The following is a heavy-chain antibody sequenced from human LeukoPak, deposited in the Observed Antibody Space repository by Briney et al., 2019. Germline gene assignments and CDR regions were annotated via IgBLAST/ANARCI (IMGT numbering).Heavy chain of an antibody. CDR2: ISYDGSNK. Sequence: GGSLRLSCAASGFTFSSYGMHWVRQAPGKGLEWVAVISYDGSNKYYADSVKGRFTISRDNSKNTLYLQMNSLRAEDTAVYYCANDPGSDDFYYYMDVWGKGTTVTVSS. J-gene: IGHJ6*03. V-gene: IGHV3-30*18. CDR1: GFTFSSYG. CDR3: ANDPGSDDFYYYMDV.